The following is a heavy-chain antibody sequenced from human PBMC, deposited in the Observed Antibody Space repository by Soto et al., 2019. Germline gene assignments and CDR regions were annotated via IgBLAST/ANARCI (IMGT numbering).Heavy chain of an antibody. CDR2: IIPIFGTA. D-gene: IGHD3-16*02. V-gene: IGHV1-69*13. Sequence: ASVKVSCKASGGTFSSYAISWVRQAPGQGLEWMGGIIPIFGTANYAQKFQGRVTITADESTSTAYMELSSLRSEDTAVYYCARNPSLIDRDHSYGTDFCDQGPMRTLSS. CDR3: ARNPSLIDRDHSYGTDF. CDR1: GGTFSSYA. J-gene: IGHJ6*02.